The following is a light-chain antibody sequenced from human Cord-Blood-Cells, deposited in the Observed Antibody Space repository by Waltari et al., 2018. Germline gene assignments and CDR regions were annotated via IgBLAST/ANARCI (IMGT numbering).Light chain of an antibody. J-gene: IGLJ1*01. V-gene: IGLV3-21*04. CDR3: QVWDSSSDHYV. CDR1: NIGSKS. CDR2: YES. Sequence: SYVLTQPPSVSVAPGKTARITCGGNNIGSKSVHWYQQKPGQAPVLVIYYESDRPSGDPERFSGSNSGNTATLPISRVEAGDEADYYCQVWDSSSDHYVFGTGTKVTVL.